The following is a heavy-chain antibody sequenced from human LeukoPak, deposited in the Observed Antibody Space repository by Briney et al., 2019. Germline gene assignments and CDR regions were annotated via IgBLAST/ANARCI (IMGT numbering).Heavy chain of an antibody. V-gene: IGHV1-69*04. Sequence: SVKVSCKASGGTLSNYAIGWVRQAPGQGLEWMGRIIPILGIADYAQKFPGRVTITADISTSTVFMELSSLRSEDTAVFYCARDGMVRGIIDYNGMDVWGQGTTVTVSS. D-gene: IGHD3-10*01. CDR1: GGTLSNYA. CDR2: IIPILGIA. J-gene: IGHJ6*02. CDR3: ARDGMVRGIIDYNGMDV.